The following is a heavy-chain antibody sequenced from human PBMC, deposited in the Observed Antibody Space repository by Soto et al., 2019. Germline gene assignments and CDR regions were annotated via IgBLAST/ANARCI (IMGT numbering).Heavy chain of an antibody. D-gene: IGHD6-19*01. J-gene: IGHJ6*03. CDR2: ISAYNGNT. CDR1: GYSFTNYG. Sequence: QDQLVQSGVEVKKPGASVKVSCKASGYSFTNYGITWVRQAPGQGFEVMGLISAYNGNTNYAQKFQGRVTMTTDASTSTAYLELRSLRSDDTAVYYCARDRGVAPPVAGNTHYYYYMDVWGKGTTVTVSS. V-gene: IGHV1-18*01. CDR3: ARDRGVAPPVAGNTHYYYYMDV.